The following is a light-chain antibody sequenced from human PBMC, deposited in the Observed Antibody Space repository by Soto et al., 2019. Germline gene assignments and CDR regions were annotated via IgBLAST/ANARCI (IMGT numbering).Light chain of an antibody. J-gene: IGKJ4*01. V-gene: IGKV1-39*01. Sequence: DIQMTQSPSSLSASVGDRVTITCRASQSISSYLNWYQQKPGKAPKLLIYAASSLQSGVPSRFSGNGSGTDFTLTISSLQPEDFATYYCQQSYSTLTFGGGTKVDIK. CDR3: QQSYSTLT. CDR2: AAS. CDR1: QSISSY.